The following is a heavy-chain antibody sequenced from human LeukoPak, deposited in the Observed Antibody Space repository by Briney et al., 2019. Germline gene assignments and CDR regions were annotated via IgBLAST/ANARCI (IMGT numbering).Heavy chain of an antibody. CDR3: ARATMVRGVISKYYYYYMDV. V-gene: IGHV3-21*01. CDR2: ISSSSSYI. CDR1: GFTFSSYS. Sequence: GGSLRLSCAASGFTFSSYSMNWVRQAPGKGLEWVSSISSSSSYIYYADSVKGRFTISRDNAKNSLYLQMNSLRAEDTAVYYCARATMVRGVISKYYYYYMDVWGKGTTVTVSS. J-gene: IGHJ6*03. D-gene: IGHD3-10*01.